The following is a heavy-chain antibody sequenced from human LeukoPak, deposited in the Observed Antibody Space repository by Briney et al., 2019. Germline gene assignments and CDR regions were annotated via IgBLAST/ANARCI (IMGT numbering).Heavy chain of an antibody. Sequence: SETLSLTCTVSGDSVSSGSYYWSWIRQPPGKGLEWIGRIFTSGSTNYNPSLKSRVTISVDTSENQFSLKLSSVTAADTAVYYCSSSGGNSGESFDYWGQGTMVSVSS. CDR3: SSSGGNSGESFDY. D-gene: IGHD4-23*01. CDR1: GDSVSSGSYY. J-gene: IGHJ4*02. V-gene: IGHV4-61*01. CDR2: IFTSGST.